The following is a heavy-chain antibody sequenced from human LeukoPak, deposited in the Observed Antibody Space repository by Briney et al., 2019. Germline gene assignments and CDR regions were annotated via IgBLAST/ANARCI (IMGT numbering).Heavy chain of an antibody. J-gene: IGHJ4*02. V-gene: IGHV3-23*01. CDR1: GFIFSTYA. CDR2: ISGSGGST. Sequence: EGSLRLSCATSGFIFSTYALSWVRQAPGKGLEWASSISGSGGSTYHADSVKGRFTISRDSSKNTLYLQMSSLRAEDTAIYYCARVIRAAPGKGYFDYWGQGTLVTVSS. D-gene: IGHD6-13*01. CDR3: ARVIRAAPGKGYFDY.